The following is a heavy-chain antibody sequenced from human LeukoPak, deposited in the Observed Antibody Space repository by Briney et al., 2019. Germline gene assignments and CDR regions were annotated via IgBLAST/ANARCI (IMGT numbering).Heavy chain of an antibody. J-gene: IGHJ4*02. CDR1: GYSFTKYW. CDR3: ARGLRGGPSGGGLNY. V-gene: IGHV5-51*01. Sequence: GESLKISCKGSGYSFTKYWIGWVRQMPGKGLEWMGIIFPGDSDTRYSPSSQGQVTISADKSIGTAYLQWSSLKASDTAMYYCARGLRGGPSGGGLNYWGQGTLVTVSS. CDR2: IFPGDSDT. D-gene: IGHD2-15*01.